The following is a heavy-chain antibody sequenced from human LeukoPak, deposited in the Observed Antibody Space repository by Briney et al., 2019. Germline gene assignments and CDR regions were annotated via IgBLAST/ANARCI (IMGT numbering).Heavy chain of an antibody. D-gene: IGHD2-8*01. Sequence: SETLSLTCTVSGGSISSYYWSWIRQPPGKGLEWIGYIYYSGSTYYNPSLKSRVTISVDTSKNQFSLKLSSVTAADTAVYYCASSVLGRGMDVWGQGTTVTVSS. CDR3: ASSVLGRGMDV. CDR1: GGSISSYY. V-gene: IGHV4-59*08. CDR2: IYYSGST. J-gene: IGHJ6*02.